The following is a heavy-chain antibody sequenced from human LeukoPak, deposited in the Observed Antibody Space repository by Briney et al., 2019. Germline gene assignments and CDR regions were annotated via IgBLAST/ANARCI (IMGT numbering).Heavy chain of an antibody. Sequence: GGSLRLSCAASGFTFSSYWMSWVRQAPGKGLEWVANIKQDGSEKYYVDSVKGRFTISRDNAKNSLYLQMNSLRAEDTAVYYCASETPNPHFDLWGRGTLVTVSS. CDR1: GFTFSSYW. CDR2: IKQDGSEK. V-gene: IGHV3-7*01. J-gene: IGHJ2*01. CDR3: ASETPNPHFDL.